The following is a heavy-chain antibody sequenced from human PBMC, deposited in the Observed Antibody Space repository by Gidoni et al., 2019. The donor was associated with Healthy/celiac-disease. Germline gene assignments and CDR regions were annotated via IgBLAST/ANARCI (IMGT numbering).Heavy chain of an antibody. CDR3: ASAPTARGRPARL. J-gene: IGHJ4*02. CDR2: IKQDGSEK. CDR1: GFTFSSYW. V-gene: IGHV3-7*01. Sequence: EVQLVESGGGLVQPGGSLRLSCAASGFTFSSYWMSWVRQAPGKGLEWVANIKQDGSEKYYVDSVKGRFTISRDNAKNSLYLQMNSLRAEDTAVYYCASAPTARGRPARLWGQGTLVTVSS.